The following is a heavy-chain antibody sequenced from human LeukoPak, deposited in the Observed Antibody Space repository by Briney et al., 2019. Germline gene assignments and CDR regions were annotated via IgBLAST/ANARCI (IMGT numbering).Heavy chain of an antibody. D-gene: IGHD2-21*02. CDR1: AYTFTSYD. CDR2: MSPNSDNR. J-gene: IGHJ3*02. V-gene: IGHV1-8*01. Sequence: GASVKVSCKASAYTFTSYDINWVRQATGQGLEWMGWMSPNSDNRGYEQNFQGRVTMTMDTSMSTAYMELSSLRSEDTAVYYCAAIMVVTAGVAFHIWAQGTMVTVSS. CDR3: AAIMVVTAGVAFHI.